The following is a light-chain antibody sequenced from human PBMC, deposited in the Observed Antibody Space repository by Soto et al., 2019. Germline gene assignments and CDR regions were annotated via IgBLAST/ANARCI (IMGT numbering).Light chain of an antibody. CDR2: SAS. CDR1: QDISDF. Sequence: DKPMTQSPSSLAASVGHRVTITCRASQDISDFLAWYQQKPGKVPNLLIYSASTLQSGVPSRFSGSGSGTVFTLTISSLQPEDLATYYCQKYDRVPFTFGPGTKVDL. CDR3: QKYDRVPFT. J-gene: IGKJ3*01. V-gene: IGKV1-27*01.